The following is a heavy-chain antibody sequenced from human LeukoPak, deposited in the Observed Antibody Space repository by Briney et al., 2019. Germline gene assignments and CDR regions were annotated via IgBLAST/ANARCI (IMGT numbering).Heavy chain of an antibody. CDR2: IYYSGST. D-gene: IGHD3-3*01. CDR1: GGSISSYY. J-gene: IGHJ3*02. Sequence: SETLSLTCTGSGGSISSYYWSWIRQPPGKGLEWIGYIYYSGSTNYNPSLKSRVTISVDTSKNQFSLKLSSVTAADTAVYYCARAYDFWSGENAFDIWGQGTMVTVSS. V-gene: IGHV4-59*01. CDR3: ARAYDFWSGENAFDI.